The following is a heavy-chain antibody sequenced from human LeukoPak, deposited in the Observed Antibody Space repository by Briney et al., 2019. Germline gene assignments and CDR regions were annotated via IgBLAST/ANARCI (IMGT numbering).Heavy chain of an antibody. Sequence: GGSLRLSCAASGFTFSSYAMSWVRQAPGKGLEWVSAISGSGGSTYYADSVKGRFTISRDNSKNTLYLQMNSLRAEDTAVYYCARDLVGYYYGSGSYYKKGYFDYWGQGTLVTVSS. D-gene: IGHD3-10*01. V-gene: IGHV3-23*01. J-gene: IGHJ4*02. CDR1: GFTFSSYA. CDR2: ISGSGGST. CDR3: ARDLVGYYYGSGSYYKKGYFDY.